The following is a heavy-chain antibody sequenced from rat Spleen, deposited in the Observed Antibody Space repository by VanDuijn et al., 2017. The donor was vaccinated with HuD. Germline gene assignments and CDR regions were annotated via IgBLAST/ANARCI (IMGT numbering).Heavy chain of an antibody. CDR1: GITFNNFW. CDR3: TRQNNYAAY. CDR2: ISNTGGSI. Sequence: EVKLVESGGGLVQPGRSLKLSCAASGITFNNFWMSWIRQAPGKGLEWVASISNTGGSIYYPDSVKGRFTISKHNTQNTLYLQMNSLRSEDTATYYCTRQNNYAAYWGQGTLVTVSS. D-gene: IGHD1-10*01. V-gene: IGHV5-31*01. J-gene: IGHJ3*01.